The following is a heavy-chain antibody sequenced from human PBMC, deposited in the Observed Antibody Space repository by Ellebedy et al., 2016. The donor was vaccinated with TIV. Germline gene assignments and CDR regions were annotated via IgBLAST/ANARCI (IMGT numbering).Heavy chain of an antibody. CDR3: ATGARSEGGY. V-gene: IGHV3-7*01. D-gene: IGHD2-15*01. CDR2: IKEDGSRT. Sequence: PGGSLRLSCAASGFTFSIYWMNWVRQAPGKGLEWVANIKEDGSRTSHVDSARGRFTISRDNAKNSLYLQMNSLRAEDTAVYYCATGARSEGGYWGQGTLVTVSS. J-gene: IGHJ4*02. CDR1: GFTFSIYW.